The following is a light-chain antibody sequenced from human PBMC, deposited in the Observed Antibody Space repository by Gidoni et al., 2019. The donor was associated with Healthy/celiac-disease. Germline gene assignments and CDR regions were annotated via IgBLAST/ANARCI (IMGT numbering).Light chain of an antibody. J-gene: IGKJ4*01. CDR3: QQYGSSPRLT. V-gene: IGKV3-20*01. CDR1: QSVSSSY. Sequence: EIVLTPSPGTLSFSPGERATLSCRASQSVSSSYLAWYQQKPGQAPRLTIYGASSRATGIPDRFSGSGSGTDFTLTISRLEPEDCAVYYCQQYGSSPRLTFGGGTKVEIK. CDR2: GAS.